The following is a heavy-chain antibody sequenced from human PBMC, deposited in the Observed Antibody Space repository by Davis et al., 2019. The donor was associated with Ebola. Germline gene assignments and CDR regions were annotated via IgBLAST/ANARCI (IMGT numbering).Heavy chain of an antibody. CDR2: VASKSYNYAT. J-gene: IGHJ5*02. D-gene: IGHD4-17*01. V-gene: IGHV3-73*01. CDR1: GFTFRNYA. Sequence: PGGSLRLSCVASGFTFRNYAMTWVRQASEKGLEWVGRVASKSYNYATLYAASVQGRFTISRDDSKNTAYLQMNSLKTEDTAVYYCSRQNYADYWFPFDPWGQGTLVTVSS. CDR3: SRQNYADYWFPFDP.